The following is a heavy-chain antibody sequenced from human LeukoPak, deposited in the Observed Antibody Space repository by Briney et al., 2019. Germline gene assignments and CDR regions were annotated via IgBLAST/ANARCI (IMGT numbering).Heavy chain of an antibody. D-gene: IGHD1-26*01. CDR1: GGSISSYY. CDR3: ARDGKNTGTYLDF. J-gene: IGHJ4*02. V-gene: IGHV4-59*12. CDR2: IYYSGST. Sequence: SETLSLTCTVSGGSISSYYWSWIRQPPGKGLEWIGYIYYSGSTNYNPSLKSRVTISVDTSKNQFSLNLSSVTAADSAVYYCARDGKNTGTYLDFWGQGTLVTVSS.